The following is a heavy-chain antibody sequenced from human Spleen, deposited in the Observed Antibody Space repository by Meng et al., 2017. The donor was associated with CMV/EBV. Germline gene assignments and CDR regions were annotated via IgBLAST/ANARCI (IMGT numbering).Heavy chain of an antibody. Sequence: GGSLRLSCAASGFTFSSYGMHWVRQAPGKGLEWVAVIWYDGSNKYYADSVKGRFTISRDNSKNTLYLQMNSLRAEDTALYYCARGLPLGGAAMNYWGQGTLVTVSS. CDR2: IWYDGSNK. J-gene: IGHJ4*02. D-gene: IGHD2-2*01. V-gene: IGHV3-33*08. CDR3: ARGLPLGGAAMNY. CDR1: GFTFSSYG.